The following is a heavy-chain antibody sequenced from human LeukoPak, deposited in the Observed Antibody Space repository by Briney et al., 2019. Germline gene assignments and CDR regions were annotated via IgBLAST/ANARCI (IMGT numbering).Heavy chain of an antibody. Sequence: GESLQIPCKGSGYSFTSYWIGWVRQMPGKGLEWMGIIYPGDSDTRYSPSFQGQVTISADKSISTAYLQWSSLKASDTAMYYCARPPANYYGSGSYYSYWGQGTLVTVSS. D-gene: IGHD3-10*01. V-gene: IGHV5-51*01. CDR3: ARPPANYYGSGSYYSY. CDR2: IYPGDSDT. J-gene: IGHJ4*02. CDR1: GYSFTSYW.